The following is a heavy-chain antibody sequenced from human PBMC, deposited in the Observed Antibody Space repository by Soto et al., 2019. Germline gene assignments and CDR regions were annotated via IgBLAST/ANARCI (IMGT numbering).Heavy chain of an antibody. CDR2: IYYSGST. CDR3: ARDSSWYGTGWYWFYT. Sequence: PSETLSLTCTVSGGSISSGVYYWSWIGQHPGKGLEWIGYIYYSGSTYYNPSLKSRVTISVDTSKNQFSLKLSSVTAADTAVYYCARDSSWYGTGWYWFYTRSQGAAVPVSA. V-gene: IGHV4-31*03. CDR1: GGSISSGVYY. J-gene: IGHJ5*02. D-gene: IGHD6-19*01.